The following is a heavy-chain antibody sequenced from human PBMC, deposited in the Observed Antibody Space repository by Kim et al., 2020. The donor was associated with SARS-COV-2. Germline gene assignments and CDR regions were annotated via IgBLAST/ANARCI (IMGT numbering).Heavy chain of an antibody. J-gene: IGHJ4*02. D-gene: IGHD3-22*01. V-gene: IGHV1-46*01. Sequence: ASVKVSCKASGYTFTSYYMHWVRQAPGQGLEWMGIINPSGGSTSYAQKFQGRVTMTRYTSTSTVYMELSSLRSEDTAVYYCARGGITMIVVVITAVDYWGQGTLVTVSS. CDR2: INPSGGST. CDR1: GYTFTSYY. CDR3: ARGGITMIVVVITAVDY.